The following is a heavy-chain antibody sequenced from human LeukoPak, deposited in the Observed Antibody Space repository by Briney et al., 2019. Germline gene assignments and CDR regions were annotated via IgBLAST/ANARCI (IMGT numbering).Heavy chain of an antibody. CDR3: TTGPYYYDSSGYRTYAFDI. D-gene: IGHD3-22*01. J-gene: IGHJ3*02. CDR2: ISGSGGST. Sequence: GGSLRLSCAASGFTFSSYAMSWVRQAPGKGLEWVSAISGSGGSTYYADSVKGRFTISRDNSKNTLYLQMNSLKTEDTAVYYCTTGPYYYDSSGYRTYAFDIWGQGTMVTVSS. CDR1: GFTFSSYA. V-gene: IGHV3-23*01.